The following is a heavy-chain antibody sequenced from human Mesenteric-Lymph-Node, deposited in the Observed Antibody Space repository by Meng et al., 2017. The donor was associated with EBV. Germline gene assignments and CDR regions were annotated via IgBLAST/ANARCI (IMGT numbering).Heavy chain of an antibody. CDR3: ARVGAYCGGDCYHPR. CDR2: IYHSGST. CDR1: GGSLSSRNW. J-gene: IGHJ4*02. D-gene: IGHD2-21*02. Sequence: LHGSGPGLVKPSGTLSLTRAVAGGSLSSRNWWSWVRQPPGKGLEWIGEIYHSGSTNYNPSLKSRVTISVDESKNQFSLRLSSVTAADTAVYYCARVGAYCGGDCYHPRWGQGTLVTVSS. V-gene: IGHV4-4*02.